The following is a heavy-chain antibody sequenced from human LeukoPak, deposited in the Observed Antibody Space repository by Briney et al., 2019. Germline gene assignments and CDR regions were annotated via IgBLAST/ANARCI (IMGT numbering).Heavy chain of an antibody. Sequence: SQTLSLTCAISGDSVSSNSVTWNWIRQSPSRGLEWLGRTYYRSTWYNDYAVSVRGRITVNPDTSKNQFSLHLNPVTPEDTAVYYCARRLTQYDCFDPWGQGILVTVSS. J-gene: IGHJ5*02. CDR1: GDSVSSNSVT. V-gene: IGHV6-1*01. D-gene: IGHD2-2*01. CDR3: ARRLTQYDCFDP. CDR2: TYYRSTWYN.